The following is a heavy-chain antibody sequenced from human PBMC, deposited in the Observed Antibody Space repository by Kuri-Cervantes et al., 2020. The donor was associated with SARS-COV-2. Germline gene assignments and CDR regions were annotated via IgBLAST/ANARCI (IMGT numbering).Heavy chain of an antibody. V-gene: IGHV1-69*06. CDR1: GGTFSSYA. CDR2: IIPIFGTA. CDR3: ARDRVTPSSWTHYYDSSGYDP. D-gene: IGHD3-22*01. Sequence: SVKVSCKASGGTFSSYAISWVRQAPGQGLEWMGGIIPIFGTANYAQKFQGRVTITADKSTSTAYMELSSLRSEDTAVYYCARDRVTPSSWTHYYDSSGYDPWGQGTLVTVSS. J-gene: IGHJ5*02.